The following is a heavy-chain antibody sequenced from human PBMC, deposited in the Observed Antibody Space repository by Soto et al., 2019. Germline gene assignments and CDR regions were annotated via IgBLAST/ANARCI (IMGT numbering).Heavy chain of an antibody. CDR2: ISGSGGRT. CDR1: GFTFSSYA. Sequence: GGSLRLSCAASGFTFSSYAMSWVRQAPGKGLEWVSAISGSGGRTYYADSVKGRLTISRDNSKNTLYLQMNSLRAEDTAVYYCAKFSVVVLVPAAIRHYYGMDVWGQGPTVTVSS. V-gene: IGHV3-23*01. J-gene: IGHJ6*02. CDR3: AKFSVVVLVPAAIRHYYGMDV. D-gene: IGHD2-2*01.